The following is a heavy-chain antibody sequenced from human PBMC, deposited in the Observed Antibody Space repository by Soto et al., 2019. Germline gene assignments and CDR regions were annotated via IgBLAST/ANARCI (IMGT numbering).Heavy chain of an antibody. D-gene: IGHD3-10*01. CDR2: MNANSGNT. J-gene: IGHJ3*02. Sequence: QVQLVQSGAEVKKPGASVKVSCKASGYTFTSYDINWVRQATGQGVEWMGWMNANSGNTGYAQKFQGRVTMTRNTSISTAYMELSSLRSEDTAVYYCARDSGSGSYLLDAFDIWGQGTMVTVSS. CDR3: ARDSGSGSYLLDAFDI. CDR1: GYTFTSYD. V-gene: IGHV1-8*01.